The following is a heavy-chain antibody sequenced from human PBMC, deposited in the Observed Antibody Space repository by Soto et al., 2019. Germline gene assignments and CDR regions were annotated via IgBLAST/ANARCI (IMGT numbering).Heavy chain of an antibody. Sequence: GGSLRLSCAASGFTFSSYGMHWVRQAPGKGLEWVAVIWYDGSNKYYADSVKGRFTISRDNSKNTLYLQMNSLRAEDTAVYYCARDRGGYDGGFDYWGQGTLVTVSS. J-gene: IGHJ4*02. CDR2: IWYDGSNK. CDR3: ARDRGGYDGGFDY. V-gene: IGHV3-33*01. D-gene: IGHD5-12*01. CDR1: GFTFSSYG.